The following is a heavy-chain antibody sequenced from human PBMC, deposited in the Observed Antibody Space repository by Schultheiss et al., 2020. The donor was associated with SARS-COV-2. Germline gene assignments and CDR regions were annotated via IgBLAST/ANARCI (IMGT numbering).Heavy chain of an antibody. D-gene: IGHD5/OR15-5a*01. CDR2: ISSSSSTI. Sequence: GGSLRLSCTVSGGSISSSSYYWGWIRQPPGKGLEWVSYISSSSSTIYYADSVRGRFTISRGNAKNSLYLQMNSLRPEDMALYYCAKGSTATYSYYYMDLWGRGTTVTVSS. V-gene: IGHV3-11*01. CDR1: GGSISSSSYY. J-gene: IGHJ6*03. CDR3: AKGSTATYSYYYMDL.